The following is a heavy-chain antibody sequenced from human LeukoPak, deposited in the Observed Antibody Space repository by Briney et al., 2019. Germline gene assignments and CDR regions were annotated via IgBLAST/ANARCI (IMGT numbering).Heavy chain of an antibody. V-gene: IGHV1-3*01. CDR2: INAGNGNT. Sequence: ASVKVSCKASGYTFTSYAMHWVRQAPGQRLEWMGWINAGNGNTKYSQKFQGRVTITRDTSASTAYMELCSLRSEDTAVYYCARDGAPGYCSGGSCYSFDYWGQGTLVTVSS. J-gene: IGHJ4*02. CDR3: ARDGAPGYCSGGSCYSFDY. D-gene: IGHD2-15*01. CDR1: GYTFTSYA.